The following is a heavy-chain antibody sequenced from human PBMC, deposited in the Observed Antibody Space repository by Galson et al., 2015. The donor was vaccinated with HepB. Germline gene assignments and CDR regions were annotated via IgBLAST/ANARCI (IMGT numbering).Heavy chain of an antibody. CDR3: AKGGPYRDILTGHYHGRFEY. CDR2: INPDGSET. D-gene: IGHD3-9*01. V-gene: IGHV3-7*03. Sequence: SLRLSCAGSGFIFSNYWTGWVRQAPGKGLEWVSSINPDGSETRYGASAKGRFTVSRDNAKNSLFMEMGSLRPEDTAVYHCAKGGPYRDILTGHYHGRFEYWGQGVLVTVSS. J-gene: IGHJ4*02. CDR1: GFIFSNYW.